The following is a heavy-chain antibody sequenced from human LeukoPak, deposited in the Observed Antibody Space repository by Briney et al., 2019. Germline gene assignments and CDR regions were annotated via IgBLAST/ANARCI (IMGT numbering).Heavy chain of an antibody. CDR1: GFTFNDYG. CDR2: INWNGGST. CDR3: ARGFSSGWFYFES. V-gene: IGHV3-20*04. J-gene: IGHJ4*02. Sequence: GGSLRLSCAASGFTFNDYGMSWVRQAPRKGLEWVSGINWNGGSTGYADSVKGRLTISRDNFKNMVYLQMDSLRVEDTAVYFCARGFSSGWFYFESWGQGTLVIVSS. D-gene: IGHD6-19*01.